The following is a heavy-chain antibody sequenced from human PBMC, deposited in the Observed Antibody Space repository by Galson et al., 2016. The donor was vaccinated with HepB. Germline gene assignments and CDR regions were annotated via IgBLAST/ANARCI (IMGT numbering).Heavy chain of an antibody. V-gene: IGHV3-23*01. CDR1: GFTFSNYA. CDR3: AKEPGWELHISSYNYGMDV. D-gene: IGHD4-23*01. J-gene: IGHJ6*02. CDR2: ISGTGDST. Sequence: SLRLSCAASGFTFSNYAMSWVRQAPGKGLEWVSAISGTGDSTYYADSVKGRFTISRDNSKNTLFLQMNSLRAEDTAVYYCAKEPGWELHISSYNYGMDVWGQGTTVTVSS.